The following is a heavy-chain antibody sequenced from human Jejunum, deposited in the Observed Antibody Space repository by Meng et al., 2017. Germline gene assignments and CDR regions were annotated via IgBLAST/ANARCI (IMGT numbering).Heavy chain of an antibody. D-gene: IGHD2-2*01. Sequence: RCGGGVKKPGAAMKVSCKASGYHFDRFGVSWIRQAPGQGLEWVGWISAYTGKTDYAQKFQGRVLMTAETSTTTVYMELTSLTSDDTAVYYCARDKYAYALGYFDYWGQGTLVTVSS. CDR1: GYHFDRFG. V-gene: IGHV1-18*01. CDR3: ARDKYAYALGYFDY. J-gene: IGHJ4*02. CDR2: ISAYTGKT.